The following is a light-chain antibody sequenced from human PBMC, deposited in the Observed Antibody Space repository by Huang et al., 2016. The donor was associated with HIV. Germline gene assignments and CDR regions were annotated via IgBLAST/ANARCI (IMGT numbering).Light chain of an antibody. Sequence: DIVLTQSPDSLAVSMGERATINCRSSQSVYYSSNRKNYLAWFQQKPGQAPRLLIYWASAREAGVPDRFTGSGSGTEFTLTISTLEAEDAAVYYCQQYYSIPQTFGQGTKVEI. CDR1: QSVYYSSNRKNY. V-gene: IGKV4-1*01. CDR2: WAS. CDR3: QQYYSIPQT. J-gene: IGKJ1*01.